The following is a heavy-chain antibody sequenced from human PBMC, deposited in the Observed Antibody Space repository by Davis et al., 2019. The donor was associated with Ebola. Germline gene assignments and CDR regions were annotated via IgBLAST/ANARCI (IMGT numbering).Heavy chain of an antibody. J-gene: IGHJ4*02. CDR2: INHSGST. D-gene: IGHD3-3*01. CDR3: ARGRVSYFGVVRTFDY. V-gene: IGHV4-34*01. CDR1: GGSFSGDY. Sequence: MPSETLSLTCAVYGGSFSGDYWSWIRQPPGKGLEWIGEINHSGSTNYNPSLKSRVTISVDTSKNQFSLKLSSVTAADTAVYYCARGRVSYFGVVRTFDYWGQGTLVTVSS.